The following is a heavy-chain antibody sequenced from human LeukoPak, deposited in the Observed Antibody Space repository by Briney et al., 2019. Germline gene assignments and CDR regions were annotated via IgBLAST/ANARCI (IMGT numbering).Heavy chain of an antibody. Sequence: GGSLRLSCAASGFTFSSYWMSWVRQAPGKGLEWVANIKQDRSEKYYVDSVKGRFTISRDNAKNSLYLQLNSLRAEDTAVYYCAREYSSYYYYMDVWGKGTTVTVSS. CDR2: IKQDRSEK. CDR1: GFTFSSYW. D-gene: IGHD6-13*01. J-gene: IGHJ6*03. V-gene: IGHV3-7*01. CDR3: AREYSSYYYYMDV.